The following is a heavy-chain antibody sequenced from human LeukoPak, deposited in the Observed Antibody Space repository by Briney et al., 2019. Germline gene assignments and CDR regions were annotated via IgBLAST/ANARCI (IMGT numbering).Heavy chain of an antibody. D-gene: IGHD2-15*01. CDR1: GYSISSGYY. CDR2: IYYGGSA. J-gene: IGHJ4*02. CDR3: ARGPPGYCSGGSCYWDY. V-gene: IGHV4-38-2*01. Sequence: PSETLSLTCAVSGYSISSGYYWGWIRQPPGKGLEWIGSIYYGGSAYYNPALKSRVTISVDTSKNQLSLKLSSVTAADTAVYYCARGPPGYCSGGSCYWDYWGQGTLVAVSS.